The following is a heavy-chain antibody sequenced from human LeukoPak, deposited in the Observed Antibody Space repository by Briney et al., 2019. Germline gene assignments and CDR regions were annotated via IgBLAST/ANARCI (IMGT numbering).Heavy chain of an antibody. Sequence: ASVKVSCKASGYTFTGYYMHWVRQAPGQGLEWMGWISAYNGNTNYAQKLQGRVTMTTDTSTSTAYMELRSLRSDDTAVYYCAREALTTEDYWGQGTLVTVSS. J-gene: IGHJ4*02. D-gene: IGHD1-1*01. CDR2: ISAYNGNT. CDR1: GYTFTGYY. CDR3: AREALTTEDY. V-gene: IGHV1-18*04.